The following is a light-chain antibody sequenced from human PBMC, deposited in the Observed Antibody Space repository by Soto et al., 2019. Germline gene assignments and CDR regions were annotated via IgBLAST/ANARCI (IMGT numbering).Light chain of an antibody. V-gene: IGKV1-9*01. CDR1: QGIRSY. J-gene: IGKJ5*01. CDR3: QQLNSYPIT. CDR2: AAS. Sequence: DIQLTQSPSFLSASVGDRVTITCRASQGIRSYLAWYQQKPGKAPKLLIYAASTLQSGVPSRFSGSGSGTEFTLTTSSLQPEDFATYYCQQLNSYPITFGQGTRLEIK.